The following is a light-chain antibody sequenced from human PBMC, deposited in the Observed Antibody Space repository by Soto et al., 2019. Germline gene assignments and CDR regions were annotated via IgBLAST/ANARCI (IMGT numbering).Light chain of an antibody. CDR2: GAS. Sequence: DIQMTQSPSSLSASAGDRVSITCRASQRVSTYLNWYQQKPGKAPKLLIYGASTLQSGVPSRFSSSASGTEFTLIINNLQPDDFATYYCQQSYSAPRMFGQGTKVEIK. J-gene: IGKJ1*01. CDR3: QQSYSAPRM. V-gene: IGKV1-39*01. CDR1: QRVSTY.